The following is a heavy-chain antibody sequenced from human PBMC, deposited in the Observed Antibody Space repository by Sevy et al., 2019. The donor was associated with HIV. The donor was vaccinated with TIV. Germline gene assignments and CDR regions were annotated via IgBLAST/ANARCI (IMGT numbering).Heavy chain of an antibody. CDR3: ARDGYYGSGSTYNNYYMDV. CDR1: GFTFSSYW. V-gene: IGHV3-74*01. D-gene: IGHD3-10*01. CDR2: INSDGSST. Sequence: GGSLRLSCAASGFTFSSYWMHWVRQAPGKGLVWVSRINSDGSSTSYADSVKGRFTISRDNAKNTLYLQMNSLRVEDTAVYYCARDGYYGSGSTYNNYYMDVWGKGTTVTVSS. J-gene: IGHJ6*03.